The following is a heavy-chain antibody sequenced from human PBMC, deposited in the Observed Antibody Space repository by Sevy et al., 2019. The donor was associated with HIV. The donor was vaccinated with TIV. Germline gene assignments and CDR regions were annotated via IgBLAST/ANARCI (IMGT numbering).Heavy chain of an antibody. V-gene: IGHV3-30*18. Sequence: GGSLRLSCAASGFTFSSYGMHWVRQAPGKGLEWVAVISYDGSNKYYADSVKGRFTISRDNSKNTLYLQMNSLRAEDTAVYYCVKGGGSGSYPPTNYFYYYYYMDVWGKGTTVTVSS. CDR3: VKGGGSGSYPPTNYFYYYYYMDV. J-gene: IGHJ6*03. CDR2: ISYDGSNK. CDR1: GFTFSSYG. D-gene: IGHD3-10*01.